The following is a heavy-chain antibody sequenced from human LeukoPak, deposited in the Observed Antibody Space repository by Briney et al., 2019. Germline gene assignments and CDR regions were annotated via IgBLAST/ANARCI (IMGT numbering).Heavy chain of an antibody. V-gene: IGHV3-7*01. CDR1: GFTFSDYW. J-gene: IGHJ5*02. D-gene: IGHD6-13*01. CDR2: IKRDGSEK. CDR3: ARALAAAGTVLRIANWFDP. Sequence: GGSLRLSCAASGFTFSDYWMSWVRQAPGKGLEWVANIKRDGSEKHYVDSVKGRFTISRDNSKNTLYLQMNSLRAEDTAVYYCARALAAAGTVLRIANWFDPWGQGTLVTVSS.